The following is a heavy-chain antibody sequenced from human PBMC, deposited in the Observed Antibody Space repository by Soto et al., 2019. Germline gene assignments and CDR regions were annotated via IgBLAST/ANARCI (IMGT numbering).Heavy chain of an antibody. V-gene: IGHV1-3*01. CDR3: ARLTISSLGYMDI. CDR1: GYTFTSYA. Sequence: QVQLVQCGAEVKKPGASVKVSSKASGYTFTSYAMHWVRQATVQRLEWMGWINAGNGNTKYSQKFQGRVTITRDTSASSAYMQLSILRSEDTAVYYCARLTISSLGYMDIWGKGTTVTVSS. D-gene: IGHD3-3*01. J-gene: IGHJ6*03. CDR2: INAGNGNT.